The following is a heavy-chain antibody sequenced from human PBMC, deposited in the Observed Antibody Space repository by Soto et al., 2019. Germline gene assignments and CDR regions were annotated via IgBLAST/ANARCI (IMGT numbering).Heavy chain of an antibody. CDR1: GFTFSSYD. D-gene: IGHD3-22*01. CDR2: IGTAGDT. Sequence: GGSLRLSCAASGFTFSSYDMHWVRQATGKGLEWVSAIGTAGDTYYPGSVKGRFTISRENAKNSLYLQMNSLRAGDTGVYYCARWDSSGYSFDYWGQGTLVTVSS. CDR3: ARWDSSGYSFDY. J-gene: IGHJ4*02. V-gene: IGHV3-13*01.